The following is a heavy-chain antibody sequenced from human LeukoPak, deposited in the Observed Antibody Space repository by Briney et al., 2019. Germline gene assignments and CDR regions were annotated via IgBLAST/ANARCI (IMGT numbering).Heavy chain of an antibody. CDR2: IYHSGST. Sequence: PSETLSLTCAVSGGSISSSNWWSWVRQPPGKGLEWIGEIYHSGSTNYNPSLKSRVTISLDTPKNQFSLRLNSVTAADTAVYYCARGVAGYGPYDYWGQGTLVTVSS. J-gene: IGHJ4*02. V-gene: IGHV4-4*02. CDR1: GGSISSSNW. D-gene: IGHD5-12*01. CDR3: ARGVAGYGPYDY.